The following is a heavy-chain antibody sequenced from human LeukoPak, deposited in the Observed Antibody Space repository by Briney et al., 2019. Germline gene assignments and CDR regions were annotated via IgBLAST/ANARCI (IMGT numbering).Heavy chain of an antibody. D-gene: IGHD4-17*01. CDR3: ARGRYGALSYYFDY. V-gene: IGHV4-34*01. CDR2: INHSGST. CDR1: GGSFSGYY. Sequence: SETLSLTCAVYGGSFSGYYWSWIRQPPGKGLEWIGEINHSGSTNYNPSLKSRVTISVDTSKNQFSLKLSSVTAADTAVYYCARGRYGALSYYFDYWGQGTLVTVSS. J-gene: IGHJ4*02.